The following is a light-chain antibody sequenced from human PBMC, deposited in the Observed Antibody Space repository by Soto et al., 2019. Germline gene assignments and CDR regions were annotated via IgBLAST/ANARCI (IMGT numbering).Light chain of an antibody. CDR2: SNN. V-gene: IGLV1-47*02. CDR3: AAWDDSLSGREV. J-gene: IGLJ2*01. CDR1: SSNIGSNY. Sequence: QSVLTQPPSASGTPGQRVIISCSGSSSNIGSNYVYWYQQLPGTAPKLLIYSNNQRPSGVPDRFSGSKSGTSASLAISGLRSDDEADYYCAAWDDSLSGREVFGGGTKLTVL.